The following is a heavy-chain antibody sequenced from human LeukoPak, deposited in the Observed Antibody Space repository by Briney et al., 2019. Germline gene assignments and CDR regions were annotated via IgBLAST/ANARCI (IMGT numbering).Heavy chain of an antibody. CDR2: FDPEDGET. CDR1: GYTLTELS. D-gene: IGHD3-3*01. CDR3: ATHLFAAPEVDY. J-gene: IGHJ4*02. V-gene: IGHV1-24*01. Sequence: GASVKVSCKVSGYTLTELSMHWVRQAPGKGLEWMGGFDPEDGETIYAQKFQGRVTMTEDTSTDTAYMELSSLRSEDTAVYYCATHLFAAPEVDYWGQGTLVTVSS.